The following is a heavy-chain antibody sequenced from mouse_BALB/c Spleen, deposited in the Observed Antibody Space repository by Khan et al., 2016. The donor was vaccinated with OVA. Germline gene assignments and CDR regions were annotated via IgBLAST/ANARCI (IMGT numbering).Heavy chain of an antibody. CDR3: ARGYFGNYDFAY. J-gene: IGHJ3*01. V-gene: IGHV1S132*01. Sequence: QVQLQQSEAELVKPGASVKLSCKTSGYTFTNYWIQWIKQRPGQGLEWIGEIFPGTGDTYYNENFKGKATLTIDTSSTTAYMQLSSLASEDSAVYFGARGYFGNYDFAYWGQGTLVTVSA. D-gene: IGHD2-1*01. CDR1: GYTFTNYW. CDR2: IFPGTGDT.